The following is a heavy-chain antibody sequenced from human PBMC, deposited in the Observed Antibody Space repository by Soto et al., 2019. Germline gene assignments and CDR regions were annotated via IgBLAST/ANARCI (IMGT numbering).Heavy chain of an antibody. CDR1: GFTFSNAW. CDR2: IKSKTDGGTT. CDR3: TTPTVTPWPDAFDI. J-gene: IGHJ3*02. Sequence: EVQLVESGGGLVKPGGSLRLSCAASGFTFSNAWMSWVRQAPGKGLEWVGRIKSKTDGGTTDYAAPVKGRFTISRDDSKNSLYLQMNSLKTEDTAVYYCTTPTVTPWPDAFDIWGQGTMVTVSS. V-gene: IGHV3-15*01. D-gene: IGHD4-17*01.